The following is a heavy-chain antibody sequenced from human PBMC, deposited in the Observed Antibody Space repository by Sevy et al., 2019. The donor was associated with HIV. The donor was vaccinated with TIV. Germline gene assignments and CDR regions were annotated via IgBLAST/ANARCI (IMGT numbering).Heavy chain of an antibody. CDR1: GGTFSSYA. D-gene: IGHD6-13*01. CDR3: AKDLRARSSNWYSVPVDN. Sequence: ASVKVSCKASGGTFSSYAISWVRQAPGQGLEWMGRIIPILGIANYAQKFQGRVTITADKSTSTAYMELSSLRSEDTALYYCAKDLRARSSNWYSVPVDNWGQGTLVTVSS. CDR2: IIPILGIA. J-gene: IGHJ4*02. V-gene: IGHV1-69*04.